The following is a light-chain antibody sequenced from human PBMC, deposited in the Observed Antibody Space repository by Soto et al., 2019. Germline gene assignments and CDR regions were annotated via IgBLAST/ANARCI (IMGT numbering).Light chain of an antibody. Sequence: DIVMTQSPLSQPVTPGEPASISCRSSQSLLHSNGYNYLDWYLQKPGQSPQLLIYLGSNRASGVPDRFSGSGSGTDFTLKISGVEAEDVGVYYCMQALQTPWTFGQGTKVEIK. V-gene: IGKV2-28*01. CDR3: MQALQTPWT. J-gene: IGKJ1*01. CDR1: QSLLHSNGYNY. CDR2: LGS.